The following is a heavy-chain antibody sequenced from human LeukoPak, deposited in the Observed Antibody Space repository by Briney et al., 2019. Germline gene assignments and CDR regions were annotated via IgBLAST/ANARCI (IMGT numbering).Heavy chain of an antibody. V-gene: IGHV1-2*04. CDR3: ARGSGSYRSGNWFDP. Sequence: ASVKVSCKASGYTFTGYHMHWVRQAPGQGLEWMGRINPNSGDTNYAQKFQGWVTMTRDTSISTAYMELSRLRSDDTAVYYCARGSGSYRSGNWFDPWGQGTLVTVSS. CDR1: GYTFTGYH. D-gene: IGHD1-26*01. J-gene: IGHJ5*02. CDR2: INPNSGDT.